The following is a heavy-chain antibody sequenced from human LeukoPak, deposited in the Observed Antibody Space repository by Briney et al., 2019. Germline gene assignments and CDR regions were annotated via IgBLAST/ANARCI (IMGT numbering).Heavy chain of an antibody. CDR3: ARTADVTLRFLEWPVYFDY. Sequence: ASVTVSCKASGGTFSSYAISWVRQAPGQGLEWMGGIIPIFGTANYAQKFQGRVTITTDESTSTAYMELSSLRSEDTAVYYCARTADVTLRFLEWPVYFDYWGQGTLVTVSS. J-gene: IGHJ4*02. CDR2: IIPIFGTA. V-gene: IGHV1-69*05. D-gene: IGHD3-3*01. CDR1: GGTFSSYA.